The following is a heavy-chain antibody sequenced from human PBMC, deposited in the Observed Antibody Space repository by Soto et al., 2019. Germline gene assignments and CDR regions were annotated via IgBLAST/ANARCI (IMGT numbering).Heavy chain of an antibody. Sequence: GGYLRLSCVASGFTFTSYSMNWVRQAPGKGLEWVSYISGTSDKIYYADSVKGRFTISRDNAKNSLYLQMNSLRDDDTAVYYCARGKDASNSNWFYPWGQGTLVTVS. CDR1: GFTFTSYS. CDR2: ISGTSDKI. CDR3: ARGKDASNSNWFYP. V-gene: IGHV3-48*02. J-gene: IGHJ5*02. D-gene: IGHD2-2*01.